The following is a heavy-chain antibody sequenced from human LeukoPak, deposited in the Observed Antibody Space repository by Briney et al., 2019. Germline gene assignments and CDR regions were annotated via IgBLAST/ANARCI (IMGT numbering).Heavy chain of an antibody. D-gene: IGHD4-17*01. V-gene: IGHV3-30*18. CDR1: GFTFSSYG. J-gene: IGHJ4*02. Sequence: GGYLRLYCAAYGFTFSSYGMQWVRQAPGKGREGVAVISYDGSNKYYADSVKGRFTISRDNSKNTLYLQMNSLRAEDTAVYYCAKDIGGTVTIDYWGQGTLVTVSS. CDR2: ISYDGSNK. CDR3: AKDIGGTVTIDY.